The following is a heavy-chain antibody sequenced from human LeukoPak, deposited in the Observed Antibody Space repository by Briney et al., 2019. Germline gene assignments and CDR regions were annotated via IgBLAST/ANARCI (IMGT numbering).Heavy chain of an antibody. CDR1: GYTFTGYY. CDR3: ARGGQESITIFGVVIIANDY. D-gene: IGHD3-3*01. V-gene: IGHV1-2*02. CDR2: INPNSGGT. J-gene: IGHJ4*02. Sequence: ASVKVSCKASGYTFTGYYMHWVRQAPGQGLEWMGWINPNSGGTNYAQKFQGRVTMTRDTSISTAYMELSRLRSDDTAVYYCARGGQESITIFGVVIIANDYWGQGTLVTVSS.